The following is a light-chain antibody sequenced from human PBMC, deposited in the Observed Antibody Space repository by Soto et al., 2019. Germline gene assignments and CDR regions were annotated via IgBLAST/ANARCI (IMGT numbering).Light chain of an antibody. CDR2: GTS. J-gene: IGKJ1*01. CDR1: QTISSNY. CDR3: RQYVSWT. V-gene: IGKV3-20*01. Sequence: EIVLTQSPGTLSVSPGERATLSCRASQTISSNYLAWYQQKPGQAPSLLIYGTSSRATGIPDRFSGSGSGTDFTLTSSRLEPEDSAIYYCRQYVSWTVGQGTKVEIK.